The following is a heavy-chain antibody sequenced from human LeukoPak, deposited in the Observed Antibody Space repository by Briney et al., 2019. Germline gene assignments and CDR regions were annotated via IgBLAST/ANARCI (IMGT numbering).Heavy chain of an antibody. Sequence: GGSLRLSCATSGSNFSASRMTWARQAPGKGLQWVANINQDGTEKHFLDSIEGRFTISRDNRKKSLYLQMNSLRPQDTAVYFCVRGDWYFESWGQGTLVTVSS. CDR1: GSNFSASR. D-gene: IGHD2-21*01. J-gene: IGHJ4*02. CDR3: VRGDWYFES. CDR2: INQDGTEK. V-gene: IGHV3-7*04.